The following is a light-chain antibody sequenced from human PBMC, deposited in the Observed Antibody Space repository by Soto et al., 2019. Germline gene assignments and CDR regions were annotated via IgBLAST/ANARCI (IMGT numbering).Light chain of an antibody. Sequence: QSALTQPASVSGSPGQSITISCTGTSSDVGSYNYVSWYQQHPGTAPQLMIYKNSNRPSVVSNRFSGSTAGSTASLTISVLQADDEADYYGSSFTTSSSLDVFGSGTKLTVL. V-gene: IGLV2-14*01. CDR2: KNS. CDR1: SSDVGSYNY. J-gene: IGLJ1*01. CDR3: SSFTTSSSLDV.